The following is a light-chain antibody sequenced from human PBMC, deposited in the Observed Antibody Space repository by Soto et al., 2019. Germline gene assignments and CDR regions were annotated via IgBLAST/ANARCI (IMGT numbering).Light chain of an antibody. Sequence: ERVMTQSPATLSVSPGERATLSCRASQSVGRNLAWYQQTPGQAPRLLIYGASTRATGIPARFSGSGSGTEFTLTISSLQSEDFAVYYCQQYNNWPYTFGQGTKLEIK. CDR2: GAS. J-gene: IGKJ2*01. CDR3: QQYNNWPYT. V-gene: IGKV3-15*01. CDR1: QSVGRN.